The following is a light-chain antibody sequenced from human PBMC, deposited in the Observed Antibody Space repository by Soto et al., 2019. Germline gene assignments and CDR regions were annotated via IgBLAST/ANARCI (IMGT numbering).Light chain of an antibody. CDR3: QSYDSSLSGYV. CDR2: GNN. J-gene: IGLJ1*01. Sequence: QSVLTQPPSVSGAPGQRVTISCTGSSNIGASYDVHWYQQLPGTAAKLLMYGNNNRPSGVLDRFSGSKSGTSASLAITGLQAEDEADYYCQSYDSSLSGYVFGTGTKVTVL. CDR1: SSNIGASYD. V-gene: IGLV1-40*01.